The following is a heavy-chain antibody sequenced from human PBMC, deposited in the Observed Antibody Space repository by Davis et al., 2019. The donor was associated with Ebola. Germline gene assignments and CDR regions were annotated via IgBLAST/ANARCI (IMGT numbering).Heavy chain of an antibody. J-gene: IGHJ6*02. CDR1: GGSISDNKW. D-gene: IGHD2-8*01. CDR2: ISHTGRT. Sequence: PSETLSLTCAVSGGSISDNKWWSWVRQPPGKGLEWIGEISHTGRTNYYPSLKSRLTMSVDMSKNQFSLKLSSVTAADTAVYYCARRRVFHLLYYYYYGMDVWGQGTTVTVSS. V-gene: IGHV4-4*02. CDR3: ARRRVFHLLYYYYYGMDV.